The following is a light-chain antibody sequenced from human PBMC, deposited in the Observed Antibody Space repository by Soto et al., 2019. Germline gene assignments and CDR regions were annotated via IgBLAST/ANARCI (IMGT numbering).Light chain of an antibody. CDR1: QSVNNN. Sequence: EIVMTQSPATLSVSPGERATLSCRASQSVNNNLAWYQQKPGQAPRLLIYGASTRATGIPARFSGSGSGTEFTLTISSLQSEDFALYYCQQYNNWPRGTFGQGTKVEI. CDR2: GAS. CDR3: QQYNNWPRGT. J-gene: IGKJ1*01. V-gene: IGKV3-15*01.